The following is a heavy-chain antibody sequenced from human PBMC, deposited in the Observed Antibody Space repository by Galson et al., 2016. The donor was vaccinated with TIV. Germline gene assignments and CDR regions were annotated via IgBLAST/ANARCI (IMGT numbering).Heavy chain of an antibody. CDR2: MNPNSGNT. Sequence: VKVSCKASGHTFTSYDMNWVRQAPGQGLEWMGWMNPNSGNTGYTQKFQGRVTMTRDTSVSTAYMELTNLRSEDTTVYFCAQLVRKCGMTRCYGDHVDYWGQGTLVTVSS. D-gene: IGHD2-2*01. CDR1: GHTFTSYD. V-gene: IGHV1-8*01. J-gene: IGHJ4*02. CDR3: AQLVRKCGMTRCYGDHVDY.